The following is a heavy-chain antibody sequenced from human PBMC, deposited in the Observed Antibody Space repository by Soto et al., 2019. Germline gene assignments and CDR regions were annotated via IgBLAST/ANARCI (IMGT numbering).Heavy chain of an antibody. J-gene: IGHJ3*02. CDR1: GGTFSSYA. V-gene: IGHV1-69*01. CDR2: IIPIFGTA. CDR3: ARAHDGPIAAAGTAGHDAFDI. Sequence: QVQLVQSGAEVKKPGSSVKVSCKASGGTFSSYAISWVRKAPGQGLEWMGGIIPIFGTANYAQKFQGRVTITADESTSTAYMELSSLRSEDTAVYYCARAHDGPIAAAGTAGHDAFDIWGQGTMVTVSS. D-gene: IGHD6-13*01.